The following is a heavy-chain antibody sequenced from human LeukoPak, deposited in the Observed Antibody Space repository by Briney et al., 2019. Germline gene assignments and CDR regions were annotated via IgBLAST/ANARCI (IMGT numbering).Heavy chain of an antibody. CDR2: ISSSSSYI. CDR1: GFTFSSYS. CDR3: ARESGGQWLVTSGAFDI. Sequence: GGSLRLSCAASGFTFSSYSMNWVRQAPGKGLEWVSSISSSSSYIYYADSVKGRFTISRDNAKNSLYLQTNSLRAEDTAVYYCARESGGQWLVTSGAFDIWGQGTMVTVSS. D-gene: IGHD6-19*01. V-gene: IGHV3-21*01. J-gene: IGHJ3*02.